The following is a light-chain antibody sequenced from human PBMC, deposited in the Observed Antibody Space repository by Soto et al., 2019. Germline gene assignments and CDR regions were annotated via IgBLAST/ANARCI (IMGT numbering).Light chain of an antibody. J-gene: IGKJ1*01. Sequence: EIVLTQSPVTLSLSPGERGTLSCRASQSVGTSLVWYQQKPGQAPSLLIYGASNRATGIPDRFSGSGSGTDFTLTISKLEPEDFAVYHCQQYGGSPRTFGQGTKVELK. CDR2: GAS. V-gene: IGKV3-20*01. CDR1: QSVGTS. CDR3: QQYGGSPRT.